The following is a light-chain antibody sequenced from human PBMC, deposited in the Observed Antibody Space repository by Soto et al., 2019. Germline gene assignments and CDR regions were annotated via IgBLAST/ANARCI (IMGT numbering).Light chain of an antibody. CDR1: QSVSSSY. V-gene: IGKV3-20*01. CDR3: QQYGSSPGFT. CDR2: GAS. Sequence: EIVLTQSPGTLSLSPGERATLSCRASQSVSSSYLAWYQQKPGQAPRLLIYGASSRATGIPDRFSGSGSGRDFTLIISRLEPEDFAVYYCQQYGSSPGFTFGPGTIVDIK. J-gene: IGKJ3*01.